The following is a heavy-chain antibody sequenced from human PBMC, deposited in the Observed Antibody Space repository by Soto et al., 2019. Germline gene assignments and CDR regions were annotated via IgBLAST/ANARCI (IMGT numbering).Heavy chain of an antibody. J-gene: IGHJ4*02. CDR2: IYPGDSDT. V-gene: IGHV5-51*01. CDR1: GYSFTSYW. D-gene: IGHD4-4*01. Sequence: GESLKISCKGSGYSFTSYWIGWVRQMPGKGLEWMGIIYPGDSDTRYSPSFQGQVTISADKSISTAYLQWSSLKASDTAMYYCARASSNPTTVTTHYFDYWGQGTLVTVSS. CDR3: ARASSNPTTVTTHYFDY.